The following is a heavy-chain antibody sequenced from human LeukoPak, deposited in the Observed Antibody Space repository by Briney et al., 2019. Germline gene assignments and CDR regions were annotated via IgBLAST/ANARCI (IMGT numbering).Heavy chain of an antibody. CDR2: TYHSGST. CDR1: GGSISSYY. CDR3: AREAIGVATTYYFDY. V-gene: IGHV4-59*01. D-gene: IGHD5-12*01. Sequence: SETLSLTCTVSGGSISSYYWSWIRQPPGKGLEWIGYTYHSGSTNYNPSLKSRVTISVDTSKNQFSLKVSSVTAADTAVYYCAREAIGVATTYYFDYWGQGSLVTVSS. J-gene: IGHJ4*02.